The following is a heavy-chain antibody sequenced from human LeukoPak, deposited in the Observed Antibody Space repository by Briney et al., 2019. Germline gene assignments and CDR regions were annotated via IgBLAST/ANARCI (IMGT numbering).Heavy chain of an antibody. D-gene: IGHD2-2*01. V-gene: IGHV3-49*04. J-gene: IGHJ5*02. Sequence: PGGSLRLSCTASGFTFGDYAMSWVRQAPGKGLEWVGFIRSKAYGGTTEYAASVKGRFTISRDDSKSIAYLQMNSLKTEDTAVYYCTRVDKYCSSTSCTNWFDPWGQGTLVTVSS. CDR1: GFTFGDYA. CDR3: TRVDKYCSSTSCTNWFDP. CDR2: IRSKAYGGTT.